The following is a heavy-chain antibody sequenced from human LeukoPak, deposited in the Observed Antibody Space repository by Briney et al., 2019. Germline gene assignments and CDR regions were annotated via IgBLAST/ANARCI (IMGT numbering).Heavy chain of an antibody. CDR3: ARSPERWLQLLIDY. J-gene: IGHJ4*02. V-gene: IGHV4-38-2*01. D-gene: IGHD5-24*01. CDR1: GYSISSGYY. CDR2: IYHSGSP. Sequence: PSETLSLTCAVSGYSISSGYYWGWIRQPPGKGLEWIGSIYHSGSPYYNPSLKSRVTVSVDTSKNQFSLKLSSVTAADTAVYYCARSPERWLQLLIDYWGQGTLVTVSS.